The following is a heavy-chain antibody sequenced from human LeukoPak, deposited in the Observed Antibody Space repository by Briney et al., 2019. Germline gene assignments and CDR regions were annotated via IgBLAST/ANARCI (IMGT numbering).Heavy chain of an antibody. CDR1: GYTFTSYG. CDR3: ARGTKTRITIFGVVEEFDY. Sequence: GASVKVSCKASGYTFTSYGISWVRQAPGQGLEWMGWISAYNGNTNYAQKFQGRVTMTRDTSISTAYMELSRLRSDDTAVYYCARGTKTRITIFGVVEEFDYWGQGTLVTVSS. V-gene: IGHV1-18*01. J-gene: IGHJ4*02. D-gene: IGHD3-3*01. CDR2: ISAYNGNT.